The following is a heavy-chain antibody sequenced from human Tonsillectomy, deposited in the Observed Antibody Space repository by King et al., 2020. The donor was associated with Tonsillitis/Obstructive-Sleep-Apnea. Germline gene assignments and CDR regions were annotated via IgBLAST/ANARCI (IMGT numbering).Heavy chain of an antibody. CDR2: IKQDGSEK. Sequence: QLVQSGGGLVQPGGSLRPSCAASGFTFSSYWMSWVRQAPGKGLEWVANIKQDGSEKYYVDSVKGRFTISRDNAKNSLYLQMNSLRAEDTAVYYCARDRGSIVGATPNFDYWGQGTLVTVSS. J-gene: IGHJ4*02. CDR3: ARDRGSIVGATPNFDY. V-gene: IGHV3-7*03. D-gene: IGHD1-26*01. CDR1: GFTFSSYW.